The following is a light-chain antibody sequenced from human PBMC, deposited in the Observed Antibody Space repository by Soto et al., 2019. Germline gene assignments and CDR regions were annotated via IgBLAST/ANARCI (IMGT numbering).Light chain of an antibody. Sequence: EIVLTQSPGTPSLSPGERATLSCRASQSVSSNYLAWYQQKPGQAPRLLIYGASSRATGIPDRFSGSGSGTDFTLTISRLEPEDFAVYYCQQYGNSPWTFGQGTQVEIK. CDR2: GAS. J-gene: IGKJ1*01. CDR1: QSVSSNY. CDR3: QQYGNSPWT. V-gene: IGKV3-20*01.